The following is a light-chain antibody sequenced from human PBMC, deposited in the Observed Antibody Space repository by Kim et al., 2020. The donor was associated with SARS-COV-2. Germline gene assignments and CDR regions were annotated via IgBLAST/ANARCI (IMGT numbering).Light chain of an antibody. Sequence: SPGERATLSCRASQSVSSSYLAWYQQKPGQAPSLLIHAASSRATGIPDRFSGSGSGTDFTLIISRLEPEDFAVYYCQQYGTSLVTFGGGTKVEIK. CDR2: AAS. J-gene: IGKJ4*01. CDR3: QQYGTSLVT. V-gene: IGKV3-20*01. CDR1: QSVSSSY.